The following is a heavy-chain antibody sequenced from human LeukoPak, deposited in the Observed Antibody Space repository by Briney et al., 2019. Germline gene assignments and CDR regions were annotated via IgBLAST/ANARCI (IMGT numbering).Heavy chain of an antibody. J-gene: IGHJ4*02. Sequence: GGSLRLSCAASGFTFSTYALHWVRQAPGKGLEWVAVISYDGGNKYYADSVKGRFTTSRDNSKNTLYLQMNSLRAEDTAVYYCARDTGTHLFDYWGQGTLVTVSS. D-gene: IGHD2-8*02. CDR3: ARDTGTHLFDY. V-gene: IGHV3-30-3*01. CDR1: GFTFSTYA. CDR2: ISYDGGNK.